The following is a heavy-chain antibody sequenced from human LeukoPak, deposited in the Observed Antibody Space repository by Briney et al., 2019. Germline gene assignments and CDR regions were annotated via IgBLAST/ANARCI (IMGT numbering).Heavy chain of an antibody. D-gene: IGHD6-13*01. CDR2: LYYSGST. V-gene: IGHV4-59*01. CDR1: GGSISSYY. Sequence: PSETLSLTCTVSGGSISSYYWSWIRQPPGKGLWWMGYLYYSGSTNYNPSLKSRVTISVDTSKNQFSLKLSSVTAADTAVYYCARDPGVQQGYYYYGMDVWGQGTTVTVSS. J-gene: IGHJ6*02. CDR3: ARDPGVQQGYYYYGMDV.